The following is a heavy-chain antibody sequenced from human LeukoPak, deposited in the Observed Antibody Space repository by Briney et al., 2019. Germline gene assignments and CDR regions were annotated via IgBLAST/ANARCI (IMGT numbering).Heavy chain of an antibody. D-gene: IGHD6-13*01. J-gene: IGHJ3*02. V-gene: IGHV4-34*01. CDR3: ARRIKDSTGAFDI. CDR2: INHSGST. Sequence: KPSETLSLTCAVHGGSFSGYYWSWIRQPPGKGLEWIGEINHSGSTNYNPSLKSRVTISVDTSKNQFSLKLSSVTAADTAVYYCARRIKDSTGAFDIWGQGTMVTVSS. CDR1: GGSFSGYY.